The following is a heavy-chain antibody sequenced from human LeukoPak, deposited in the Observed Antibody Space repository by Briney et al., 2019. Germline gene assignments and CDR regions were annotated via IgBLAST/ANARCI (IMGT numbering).Heavy chain of an antibody. CDR2: ISSSSSYI. D-gene: IGHD2/OR15-2a*01. CDR1: GFTFSSYT. CDR3: ARDSRHHRFLYWDWFDP. J-gene: IGHJ5*02. V-gene: IGHV3-21*01. Sequence: GGSLRLSCAASGFTFSSYTMNWVRQAPGKGLEWVSSISSSSSYIYYADSVKGRFTIPRDNAKNSLYLQMNSLRAEDTAVYYCARDSRHHRFLYWDWFDPWGQGTLVTVSS.